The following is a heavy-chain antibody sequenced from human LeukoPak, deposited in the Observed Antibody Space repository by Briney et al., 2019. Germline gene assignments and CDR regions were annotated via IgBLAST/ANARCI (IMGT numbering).Heavy chain of an antibody. D-gene: IGHD5-18*01. J-gene: IGHJ3*02. CDR3: AREQPSYEYAFDI. CDR1: GYTFTSYG. CDR2: ISAYNGNT. Sequence: ASVKVSCKASGYTFTSYGISWVRQAPGQGLEWMGWISAYNGNTNYAQNLQGRVTMTTDTSTSTAYMELKSLRSGDTAVYYCAREQPSYEYAFDIWGQGTMVTVSS. V-gene: IGHV1-18*01.